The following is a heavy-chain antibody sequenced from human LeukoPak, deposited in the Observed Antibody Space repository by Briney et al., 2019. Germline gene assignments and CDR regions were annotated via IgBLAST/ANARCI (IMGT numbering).Heavy chain of an antibody. Sequence: QAGGSLRLSCAASGFTFSSYAMSWVRQAPGKGLEWVSAISGSGGSTYYADSVKGRFTISRDNSKNTLYLQMNSLRAEDTAVYYCARVSTTMIVVVILDAFDIWGQGTLVTVSS. D-gene: IGHD3-22*01. J-gene: IGHJ3*02. V-gene: IGHV3-23*01. CDR2: ISGSGGST. CDR3: ARVSTTMIVVVILDAFDI. CDR1: GFTFSSYA.